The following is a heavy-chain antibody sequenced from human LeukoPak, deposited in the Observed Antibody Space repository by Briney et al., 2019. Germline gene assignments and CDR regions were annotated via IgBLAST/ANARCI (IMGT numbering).Heavy chain of an antibody. CDR2: IYPGGSET. J-gene: IGHJ4*02. Sequence: GESLKISCQGSGYSFTCYWIAWVRQIRGRRLGWMGVIYPGGSETTYSPSFEGQVTISDDTSITTAYLQWSRRTAADTAMYYCARRKGRDLDFWGQGTLVTVSS. CDR3: ARRKGRDLDF. D-gene: IGHD2-21*02. CDR1: GYSFTCYW. V-gene: IGHV5-51*01.